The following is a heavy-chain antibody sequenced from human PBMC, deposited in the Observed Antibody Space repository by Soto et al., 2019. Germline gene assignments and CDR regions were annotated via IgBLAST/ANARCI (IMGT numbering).Heavy chain of an antibody. CDR3: AHRLSGWYLFDY. Sequence: QITLKESGPTLVKPTQTLTLTCTFSGFSLSTSGVGVGWIRQPPGKALEWLALIYWNDDKRYSPSLKSRLTITKDASKSQVVLTMTNMDPVDTATYYCAHRLSGWYLFDYWGQGTLVTVSS. V-gene: IGHV2-5*01. CDR1: GFSLSTSGVG. J-gene: IGHJ4*02. CDR2: IYWNDDK. D-gene: IGHD6-19*01.